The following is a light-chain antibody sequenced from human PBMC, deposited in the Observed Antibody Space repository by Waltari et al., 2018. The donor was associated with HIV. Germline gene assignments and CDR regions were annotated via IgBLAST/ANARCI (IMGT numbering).Light chain of an antibody. Sequence: EIVLTQSPGTLSLSPGERATLSCRASQSVTSSFLSCYQQKPGQAPRLLIYGASSRATGLPDRFSGGGSGTDFTLTISRLEPEDFAVYYCQQYGSSPLTFGGGTKVDIK. V-gene: IGKV3-20*01. CDR3: QQYGSSPLT. CDR2: GAS. CDR1: QSVTSSF. J-gene: IGKJ4*01.